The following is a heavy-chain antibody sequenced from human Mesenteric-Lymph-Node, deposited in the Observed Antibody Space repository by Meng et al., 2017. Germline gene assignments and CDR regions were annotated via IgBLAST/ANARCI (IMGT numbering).Heavy chain of an antibody. J-gene: IGHJ4*02. CDR3: ARIQDNDYDDY. V-gene: IGHV3-33*01. CDR1: GFTFSIYG. Sequence: QVQRVVFGGGVVQPGTSLRLSCEASGFTFSIYGMYWVRQAPGKGLEWVAVIWYDGSKKYYADSVKGRFTGSRDNSKNTLYLQMNSLRVEDTAVYYCARIQDNDYDDYWGQGTLVTVSS. D-gene: IGHD2-8*01. CDR2: IWYDGSKK.